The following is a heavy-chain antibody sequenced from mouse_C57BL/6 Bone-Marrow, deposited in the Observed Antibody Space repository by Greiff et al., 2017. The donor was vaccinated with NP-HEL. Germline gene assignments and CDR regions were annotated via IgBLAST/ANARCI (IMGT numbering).Heavy chain of an antibody. CDR1: GYTFTGYW. V-gene: IGHV1-9*01. CDR2: ILPGSGST. Sequence: QVQLQQSGAELMKPGASVKLSCKATGYTFTGYWIEWVTQRPGHGLEWIGEILPGSGSTNYNEKFKGKATLPASPSSNTAYMQLSSLTTEDSAIYYCARRYYGSRIAYWGQGTLVTVSA. J-gene: IGHJ3*01. CDR3: ARRYYGSRIAY. D-gene: IGHD1-1*01.